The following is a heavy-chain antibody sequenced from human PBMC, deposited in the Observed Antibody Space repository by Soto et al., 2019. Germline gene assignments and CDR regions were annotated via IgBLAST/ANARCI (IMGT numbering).Heavy chain of an antibody. J-gene: IGHJ4*02. CDR2: IDYSGTA. CDR1: YGSISVSNVF. D-gene: IGHD4-4*01. Sequence: SETLSLTCSVSYGSISVSNVFWVWVRHPPGKGLEWIGNIDYSGTAYFNPSLGTRVTFPVDTSKNQFSLTLYSVTAADTAVYYCARTTGRHLDLWGQGILVTVSS. CDR3: ARTTGRHLDL. V-gene: IGHV4-39*01.